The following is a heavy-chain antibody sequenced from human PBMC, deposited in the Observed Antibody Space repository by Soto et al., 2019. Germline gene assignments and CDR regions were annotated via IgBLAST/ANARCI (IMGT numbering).Heavy chain of an antibody. D-gene: IGHD4-17*01. CDR3: ARVFIEDGYGDYVHYFDY. J-gene: IGHJ4*02. V-gene: IGHV2-70*01. CDR1: GFSLSTSGMC. CDR2: IDWDDDK. Sequence: SGPTLVNPTQTLTLTCTFSGFSLSTSGMCVSWIRQPPGKALEWLALIDWDDDKYYSTSLKTRLTISKDTSKNQVVLTMTNMDPVDTATYYCARVFIEDGYGDYVHYFDYWGQGTLVTVSS.